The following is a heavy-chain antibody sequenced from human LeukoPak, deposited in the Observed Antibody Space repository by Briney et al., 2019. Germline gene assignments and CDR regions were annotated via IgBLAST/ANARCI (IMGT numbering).Heavy chain of an antibody. CDR3: ARTQGELQYLGAFDI. J-gene: IGHJ3*02. CDR2: IYYSGST. Sequence: SETLSLTCTVSGGSISSYYWSWIRQPPGKGLEWIGYIYYSGSTNYNPSLKSRVTISVDTSKNQFSLKLSSVTAADTAVYYCARTQGELQYLGAFDIWGQGTMVIVSS. V-gene: IGHV4-59*08. D-gene: IGHD3-10*01. CDR1: GGSISSYY.